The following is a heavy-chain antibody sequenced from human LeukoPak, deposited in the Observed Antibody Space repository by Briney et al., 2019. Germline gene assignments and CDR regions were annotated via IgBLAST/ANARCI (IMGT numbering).Heavy chain of an antibody. J-gene: IGHJ4*02. CDR1: GGSISSSSYY. CDR2: IYYSGST. Sequence: PSETLSLTCTVSGGSISSSSYYWGWIRQPPGKGLEWIGSIYYSGSTYYNPSLKSRVTISVDTSKNQFSLKLSSVTAADTAVYYCARVRGITMIVVVDYFDYWGQGTLVTVSS. CDR3: ARVRGITMIVVVDYFDY. V-gene: IGHV4-39*07. D-gene: IGHD3-22*01.